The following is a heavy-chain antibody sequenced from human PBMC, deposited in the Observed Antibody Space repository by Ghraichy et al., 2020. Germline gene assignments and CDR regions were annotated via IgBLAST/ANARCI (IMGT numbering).Heavy chain of an antibody. CDR3: ASKPDSPPGQIVDDAFDI. J-gene: IGHJ3*02. CDR1: GYTFTSYG. V-gene: IGHV1-18*01. D-gene: IGHD1-14*01. Sequence: ASVKVSCKASGYTFTSYGISWVRQAPGQGLEWMGWISAYNGNTNYAQKLQGRDTMTTDTSTSTAYMELRSLRSDETAVYYCASKPDSPPGQIVDDAFDIWGQGTMVTVSS. CDR2: ISAYNGNT.